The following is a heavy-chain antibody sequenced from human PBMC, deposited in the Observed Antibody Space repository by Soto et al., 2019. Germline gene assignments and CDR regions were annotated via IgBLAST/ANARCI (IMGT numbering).Heavy chain of an antibody. Sequence: QVQLVQSGAEVEKPGASVKVSCKASGYTFTNYAVHWVRQAPGQRLEGMGWINAGNGNTRFSQNLQGRATITRDTSARTVYMELSSLRSEDTSVYYCARGHLAVVPVASWFFYMDVWGKGTTVTVSS. CDR2: INAGNGNT. CDR3: ARGHLAVVPVASWFFYMDV. CDR1: GYTFTNYA. D-gene: IGHD2-2*01. J-gene: IGHJ6*03. V-gene: IGHV1-3*01.